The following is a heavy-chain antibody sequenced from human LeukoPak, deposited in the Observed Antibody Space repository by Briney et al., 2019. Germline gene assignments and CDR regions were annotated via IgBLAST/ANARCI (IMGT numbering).Heavy chain of an antibody. D-gene: IGHD6-13*01. V-gene: IGHV3-7*04. Sequence: GGSLRLSCAASGFTFSSYWMSWVRQAPGKGLEWVANVKQDGSEKYYVDSVKGRFTISRDNAKNSLYLQMNSLRAEDTAVYYCARGTIAADGYYYFDYWGQGTQVTVSS. CDR1: GFTFSSYW. CDR3: ARGTIAADGYYYFDY. CDR2: VKQDGSEK. J-gene: IGHJ4*02.